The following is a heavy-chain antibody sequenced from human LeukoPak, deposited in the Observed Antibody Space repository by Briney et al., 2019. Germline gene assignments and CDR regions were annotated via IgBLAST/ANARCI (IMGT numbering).Heavy chain of an antibody. D-gene: IGHD3-22*01. CDR3: ARGAYYYDSSGYYQIDY. CDR2: ISWNSGSI. Sequence: QAGGSLRLSCAASGFTFDDYAMHWVRRAPGKGLEWVSGISWNSGSIGYADSVKGRSTISRDNAKNSLYLQMNSLRAEDTALYYCARGAYYYDSSGYYQIDYWGQGTLVTVSS. CDR1: GFTFDDYA. J-gene: IGHJ4*02. V-gene: IGHV3-9*01.